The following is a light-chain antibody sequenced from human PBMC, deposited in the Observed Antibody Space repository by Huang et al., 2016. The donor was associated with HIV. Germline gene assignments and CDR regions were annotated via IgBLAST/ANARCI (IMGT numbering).Light chain of an antibody. Sequence: AIQLTQSPSSLSASVGDRVTITCRASQGVSSGLAWYQQKPGKAPKFLIYGASTLGSVVPLRFSGSGSGTDFTLTISSLQPEDFATYYCQQFNRYPYTFGQGTKLEIK. V-gene: IGKV1-13*02. CDR2: GAS. J-gene: IGKJ2*01. CDR1: QGVSSG. CDR3: QQFNRYPYT.